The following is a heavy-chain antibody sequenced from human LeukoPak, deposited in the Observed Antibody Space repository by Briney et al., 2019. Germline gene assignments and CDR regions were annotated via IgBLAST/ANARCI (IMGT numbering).Heavy chain of an antibody. D-gene: IGHD6-13*01. Sequence: GRSLRLSCAASGFTFSSYGMHWVRQAPGKGLEWVVVISYDGSNKYYADSVKGRFTISRDNSKNTLYLQMNSLRAQDTAVYYCAKWYSSYYYYGMDVWGQGTTVTVSS. J-gene: IGHJ6*02. CDR3: AKWYSSYYYYGMDV. CDR2: ISYDGSNK. CDR1: GFTFSSYG. V-gene: IGHV3-30*18.